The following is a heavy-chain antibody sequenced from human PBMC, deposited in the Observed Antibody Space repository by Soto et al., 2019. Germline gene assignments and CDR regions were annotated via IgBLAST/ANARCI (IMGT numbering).Heavy chain of an antibody. CDR2: IIPILGIA. CDR1: GGTFSSYT. Sequence: QVQLVQSGAEVKKPGSSVKVSCKASGGTFSSYTISWVRQAPGQGLEWMGRIIPILGIANYAQKFQGRVTTTAPKATIPAYTDLRILTSEDTAVSYCAMDYSRSTSCYRDYWGQGTLVTVSS. CDR3: AMDYSRSTSCYRDY. D-gene: IGHD2-2*02. V-gene: IGHV1-69*02. J-gene: IGHJ4*02.